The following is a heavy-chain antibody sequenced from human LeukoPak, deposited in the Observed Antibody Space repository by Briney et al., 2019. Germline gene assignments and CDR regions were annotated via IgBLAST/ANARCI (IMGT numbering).Heavy chain of an antibody. CDR3: ARDQQNYGSGSYSADYYYGMDV. CDR2: ISYDGSKK. J-gene: IGHJ6*02. Sequence: PGGSLRLSCAASGFTFSNYAMHWVRQAPGKGPEWVAVISYDGSKKYHADSVKGRFTISRDNSKNTLDLQMNSLRAEDTAVYYCARDQQNYGSGSYSADYYYGMDVWGQGTTVTVSS. CDR1: GFTFSNYA. D-gene: IGHD3-10*01. V-gene: IGHV3-30-3*01.